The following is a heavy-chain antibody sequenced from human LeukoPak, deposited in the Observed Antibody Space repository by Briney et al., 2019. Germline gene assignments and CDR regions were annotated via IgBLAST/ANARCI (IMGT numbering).Heavy chain of an antibody. Sequence: GGSLRLSCAASGFTFSSYSMNWVRQAPGKGLEWVTFIQNDGSNKKYADSVKGRFTISRDNSKNTLYLQMNSLRAEDTAVYYCARDWGTSSLYLVNWGQGTLVTVSS. CDR2: IQNDGSNK. V-gene: IGHV3-30*02. CDR1: GFTFSSYS. J-gene: IGHJ4*02. D-gene: IGHD6-6*01. CDR3: ARDWGTSSLYLVN.